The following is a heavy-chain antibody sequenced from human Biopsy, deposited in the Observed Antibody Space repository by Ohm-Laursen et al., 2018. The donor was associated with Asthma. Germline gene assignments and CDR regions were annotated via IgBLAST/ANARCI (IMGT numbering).Heavy chain of an antibody. CDR2: ISSDGHNK. V-gene: IGHV3-30*03. D-gene: IGHD3-22*01. CDR3: ARQSGQEYGDSIPFDT. J-gene: IGHJ3*02. Sequence: LRLSCAASGFVFSQCGMHWVRQGPGKGLEWVALISSDGHNKYYEDSVKGRFTISRDNSRNRLYLQISSLTVEDSAVYFCARQSGQEYGDSIPFDTWGQGTKVAVSS. CDR1: GFVFSQCG.